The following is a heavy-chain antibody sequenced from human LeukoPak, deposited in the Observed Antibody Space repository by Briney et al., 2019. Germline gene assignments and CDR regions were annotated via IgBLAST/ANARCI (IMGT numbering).Heavy chain of an antibody. CDR1: GYTFTNYH. Sequence: ASVRVSCKASGYTFTNYHIAWVRQAPGQGLEWMGWVSTNDGNTVYAQRLQGKVTMTTDTSTSVAYMELRSLTSDDTAVYYCTRAPPGMTMMTDYWGQGTLVTVSS. V-gene: IGHV1-18*01. CDR2: VSTNDGNT. CDR3: TRAPPGMTMMTDY. J-gene: IGHJ4*02. D-gene: IGHD3-22*01.